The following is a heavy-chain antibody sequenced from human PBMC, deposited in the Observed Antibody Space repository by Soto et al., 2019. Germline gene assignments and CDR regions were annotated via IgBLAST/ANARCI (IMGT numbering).Heavy chain of an antibody. J-gene: IGHJ4*02. CDR3: ARETYYYDSSGYYHFDY. Sequence: GGSLRLSCAASGFTFSSYSMNWVRQAPGKGLEWVSYISSSSSTIYYADSVKGRFTISRDNAKNSLYLQMNSLRDEDTAVYYCARETYYYDSSGYYHFDYWGQGTLVT. CDR2: ISSSSSTI. D-gene: IGHD3-22*01. CDR1: GFTFSSYS. V-gene: IGHV3-48*02.